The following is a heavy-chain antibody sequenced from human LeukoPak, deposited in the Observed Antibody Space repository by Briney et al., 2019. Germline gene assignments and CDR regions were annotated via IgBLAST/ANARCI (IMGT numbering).Heavy chain of an antibody. Sequence: PSETLSLTCTVSGGSISSYYWSWIRQPPGKGLEWIGYIYYSGSTNYNPSLKSRVTISVDTSENQFSLKLSSVTAADTAVYYCARAESSSGWYYFDYWGQGTLVTVSS. V-gene: IGHV4-59*01. D-gene: IGHD6-19*01. CDR2: IYYSGST. CDR3: ARAESSSGWYYFDY. CDR1: GGSISSYY. J-gene: IGHJ4*02.